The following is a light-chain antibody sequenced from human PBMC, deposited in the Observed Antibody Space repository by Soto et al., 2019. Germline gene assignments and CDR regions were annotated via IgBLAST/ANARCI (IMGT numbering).Light chain of an antibody. V-gene: IGLV2-8*01. Sequence: HCVRTRAVSASGAAVDGGTISCTGTSSDVGGYNYVSWYQQHPGKAPKLMIYEVSKRPSGVPDRFSGSKSGNTASLTVSGLQAEDEADYYCSSYAGSNNFVFGAGTKVTVL. CDR1: SSDVGGYNY. CDR3: SSYAGSNNFV. J-gene: IGLJ1*01. CDR2: EVS.